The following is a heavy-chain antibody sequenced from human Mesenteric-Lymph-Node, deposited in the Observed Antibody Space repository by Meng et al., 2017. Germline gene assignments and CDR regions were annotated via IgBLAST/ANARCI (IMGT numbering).Heavy chain of an antibody. CDR3: ASGTSANLDYYGMDV. J-gene: IGHJ6*02. Sequence: ASVKVSCKASGYTFTSYDINWVRQATGQGLEWMGWINTNTGNTTYAQGFTGRFVFFLDTSVSTAYLQISSLKAEDTALYYCASGTSANLDYYGMDVWGQGTTVTVSS. CDR2: INTNTGNT. V-gene: IGHV7-4-1*02. CDR1: GYTFTSYD.